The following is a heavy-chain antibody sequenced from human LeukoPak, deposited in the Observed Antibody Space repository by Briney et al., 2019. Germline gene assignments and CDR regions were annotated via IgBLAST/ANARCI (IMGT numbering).Heavy chain of an antibody. CDR3: ARDRRSSGWYTYDKYYHMDV. D-gene: IGHD6-19*01. V-gene: IGHV4-4*07. J-gene: IGHJ6*03. CDR2: IYTSGST. Sequence: ETLSLTCTVSGGSISYYWSWIRQPAGKGLEWIGRIYTSGSTNYNPSLKSRVTMSVDTSKNQFSLKLSSVTAADTAVYYCARDRRSSGWYTYDKYYHMDVWGKGTTVTVSS. CDR1: GGSISYY.